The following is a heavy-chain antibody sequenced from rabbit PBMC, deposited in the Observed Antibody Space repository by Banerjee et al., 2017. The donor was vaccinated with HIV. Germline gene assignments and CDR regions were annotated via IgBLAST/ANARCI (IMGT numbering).Heavy chain of an antibody. D-gene: IGHD5-1*01. V-gene: IGHV1S40*01. CDR1: GFSFSGNYY. J-gene: IGHJ4*01. Sequence: QSLEESGGDLVKPGASLTLTCTASGFSFSGNYYMCWVRQAPGKGLEWIACIYVGSSGSTYYASWAQGRFTISKTSPTTVTLQMTSLTAADTATYFCARDGYGSNYYFDLWGQGTLVTVS. CDR3: ARDGYGSNYYFDL. CDR2: IYVGSSGST.